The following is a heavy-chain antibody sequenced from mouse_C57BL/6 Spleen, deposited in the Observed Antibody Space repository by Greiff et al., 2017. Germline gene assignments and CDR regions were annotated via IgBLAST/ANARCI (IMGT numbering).Heavy chain of an antibody. CDR2: IYPGNSDT. D-gene: IGHD2-3*01. J-gene: IGHJ3*01. CDR3: TRGGDGYYPAWFAY. CDR1: GYTFTSYW. V-gene: IGHV1-5*01. Sequence: EVQLQQSGTVLARPGASVTMSCKTSGYTFTSYWMHWVKQRPGQGLEWIGAIYPGNSDTSYNQKFKGKAKLTAVTSASTAYMELSSLTNEDSAVYYCTRGGDGYYPAWFAYWGQGTLVTVSA.